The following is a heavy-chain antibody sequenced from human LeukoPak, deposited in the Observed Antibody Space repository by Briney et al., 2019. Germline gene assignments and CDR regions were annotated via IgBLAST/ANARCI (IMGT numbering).Heavy chain of an antibody. J-gene: IGHJ4*02. CDR1: GGSISSYY. Sequence: PSETLSLTCTVSGGSISSYYWSWIRQPPGKGLEWIGYIYYSGSTYYNPSLKSRVTISVDTSKNQFSLKLSSVTAADTAVYYCARQSSIAVAGENFDYWGQGTLVTVSS. CDR2: IYYSGST. D-gene: IGHD6-19*01. V-gene: IGHV4-59*04. CDR3: ARQSSIAVAGENFDY.